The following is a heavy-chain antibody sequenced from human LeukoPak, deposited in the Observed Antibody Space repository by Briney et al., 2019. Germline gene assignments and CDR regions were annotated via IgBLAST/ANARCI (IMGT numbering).Heavy chain of an antibody. J-gene: IGHJ3*02. CDR1: GFTFSSYG. V-gene: IGHV3-30*18. CDR3: AKNYGDYLTDAFDT. CDR2: ISYDGSNK. D-gene: IGHD4-17*01. Sequence: GGSLRLSCAASGFTFSSYGMHWVRQAPGKGLEWVAVISYDGSNKYYADSVKGRLTISRDNSKNTLYLQMNSLRAEDTAVYYCAKNYGDYLTDAFDTWGQGTMVTVSS.